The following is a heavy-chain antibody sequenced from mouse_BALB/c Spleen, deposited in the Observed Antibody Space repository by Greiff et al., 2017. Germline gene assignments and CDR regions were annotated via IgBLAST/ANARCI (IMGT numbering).Heavy chain of an antibody. CDR2: ISSGGST. J-gene: IGHJ3*01. CDR3: ARGGCPDPWFAY. V-gene: IGHV5-6-5*01. Sequence: EVMLVESGGGLVKPGGSLTLSCAASGFTFSSYAMSWVRQTPEKRLEWVASISSGGSTYYPDSVKGRFTISRDNARHILYLQMSSLSSEDTAMYYGARGGCPDPWFAYWGQGTLVTVAA. CDR1: GFTFSSYA.